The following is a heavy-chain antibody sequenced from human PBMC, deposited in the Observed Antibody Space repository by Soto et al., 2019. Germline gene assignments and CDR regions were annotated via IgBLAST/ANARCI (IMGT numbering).Heavy chain of an antibody. V-gene: IGHV1-69*12. CDR2: IVPIFGTT. CDR3: ARVEAVAGLYNYHGLDV. Sequence: QVQLVQSGAEVKKPGSSVKVSCKVSGGTFRNYAIDWVRLAPGHGLEWMGGIVPIFGTTYYTQKFQGRATIIADDSTTTAYLEMSSLRSEDTAIYYCARVEAVAGLYNYHGLDVWGHGTAVTVSS. D-gene: IGHD6-19*01. J-gene: IGHJ6*02. CDR1: GGTFRNYA.